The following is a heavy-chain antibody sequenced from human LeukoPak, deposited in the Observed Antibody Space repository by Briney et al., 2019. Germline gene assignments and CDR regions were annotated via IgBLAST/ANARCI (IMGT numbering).Heavy chain of an antibody. D-gene: IGHD5-18*01. Sequence: GGSLRLSCAPCGFTFKSYSMNWVRQATGKGLEWVSSISSSSYIYYANSVKGRFTISRDNDKNSLYLQMNSLRAEDTAVYYCARGKGDSYGLFLIDYWGQGTLVTVSS. V-gene: IGHV3-21*01. CDR2: ISSSSYI. J-gene: IGHJ4*02. CDR1: GFTFKSYS. CDR3: ARGKGDSYGLFLIDY.